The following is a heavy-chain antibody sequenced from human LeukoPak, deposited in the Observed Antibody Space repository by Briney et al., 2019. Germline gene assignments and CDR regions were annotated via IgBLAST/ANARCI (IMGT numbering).Heavy chain of an antibody. V-gene: IGHV4-59*01. D-gene: IGHD2-8*02. CDR1: GGSISSYY. J-gene: IGHJ4*02. CDR3: AREWRGTGTYCFDY. CDR2: IYYSGST. Sequence: SETLSLTCTVSGGSISSYYWSWIRQPPGKGLEWIAYIYYSGSTNYNPSLKSRVTISVDTSKNQFSLKLSSVTAADTAVYYCAREWRGTGTYCFDYWGQGILVTVSS.